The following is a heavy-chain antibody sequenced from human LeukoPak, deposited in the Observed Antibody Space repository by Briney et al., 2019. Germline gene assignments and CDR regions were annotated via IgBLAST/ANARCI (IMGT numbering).Heavy chain of an antibody. D-gene: IGHD3-3*01. V-gene: IGHV4-4*07. CDR1: GGSISSYY. CDR3: ARSLGLVLARRTGYYYMDV. CDR2: SYTSGST. Sequence: PSETLSLTCTVPGGSISSYYRSWIRHPAGKGLEWIGRSYTSGSTKYNAALKSRVTIPVHTSENQFTRKLTSGTAADTAVYYCARSLGLVLARRTGYYYMDVRGKGTTVTVSS. J-gene: IGHJ6*03.